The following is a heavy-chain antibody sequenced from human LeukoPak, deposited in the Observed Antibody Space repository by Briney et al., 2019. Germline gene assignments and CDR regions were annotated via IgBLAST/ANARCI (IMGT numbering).Heavy chain of an antibody. J-gene: IGHJ4*02. V-gene: IGHV3-30*04. D-gene: IGHD5-12*01. CDR3: ARVRRGIVATIGGLFDY. CDR2: ISYDGSNK. CDR1: GFTFSDSS. Sequence: GESLKLSCEASGFTFSDSSLHWVRQAPGKGLEWVAVISYDGSNKYYADSVKGRFTISRDNSKNTLYLQMNSLRAEDTAVYYCARVRRGIVATIGGLFDYWGQGTLVTVSS.